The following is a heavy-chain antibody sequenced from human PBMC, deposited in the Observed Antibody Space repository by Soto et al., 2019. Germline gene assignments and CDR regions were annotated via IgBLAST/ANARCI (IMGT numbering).Heavy chain of an antibody. CDR1: GGSISGGGYS. Sequence: PSETLSLTCAVSGGSISGGGYSWSWIRQPPGKGLEWIGYIYHSGSTYYNPSFKSRVTISVDRSKNQFSLKLSSVTAADTAVYYCVRFWPPPFSDALTDYTDAFDYRAQRTLVTGSS. J-gene: IGHJ4*02. D-gene: IGHD3-3*01. CDR3: VRFWPPPFSDALTDYTDAFDY. V-gene: IGHV4-30-2*01. CDR2: IYHSGST.